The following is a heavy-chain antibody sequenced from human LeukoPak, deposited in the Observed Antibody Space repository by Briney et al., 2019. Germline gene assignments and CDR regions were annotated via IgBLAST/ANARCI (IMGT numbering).Heavy chain of an antibody. CDR1: GFTFSSYE. CDR3: ARDTLVVVTAPNHYYYGMDV. V-gene: IGHV3-48*03. Sequence: GGSLRLSCAASGFTFSSYEMNWVRQAPGKGLEWVSYISSSGSTIYYADSVKGRFTIPRANTKNSLYLQMNSLRAEDTAVYYCARDTLVVVTAPNHYYYGMDVWGQGTTVTVSS. CDR2: ISSSGSTI. D-gene: IGHD2-21*02. J-gene: IGHJ6*02.